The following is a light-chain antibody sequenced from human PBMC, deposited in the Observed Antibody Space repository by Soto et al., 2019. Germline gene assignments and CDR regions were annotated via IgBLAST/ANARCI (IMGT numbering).Light chain of an antibody. V-gene: IGLV2-14*01. CDR3: SSYTSGSTYV. J-gene: IGLJ1*01. Sequence: QSALTQPASVSGSPGQSITISCTGTSSDXGGYNYVSWYQXXXGKAPKLMIYEVSNRPSGVSXRFSGSKSGNTASLTISGLQAEDEADYYCSSYTSGSTYVXGTGTKLTVL. CDR1: SSDXGGYNY. CDR2: EVS.